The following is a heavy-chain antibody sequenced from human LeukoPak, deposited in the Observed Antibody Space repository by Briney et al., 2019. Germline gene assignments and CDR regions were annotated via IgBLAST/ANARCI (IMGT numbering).Heavy chain of an antibody. V-gene: IGHV3-20*04. CDR1: GFIFDDCG. CDR3: ARDYDYGDYPGY. D-gene: IGHD4-17*01. CDR2: INWNGGRT. J-gene: IGHJ4*02. Sequence: GGSLRLSCAASGFIFDDCGRSWVRHAPGKALKWVAGINWNGGRTGYADSVKGRFTISRDNAKNSLYLQMNSLRAEDTALYYCARDYDYGDYPGYWGQGTLVTVSS.